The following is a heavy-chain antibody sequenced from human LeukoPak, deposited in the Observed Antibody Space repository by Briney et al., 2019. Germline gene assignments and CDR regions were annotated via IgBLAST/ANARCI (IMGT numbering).Heavy chain of an antibody. CDR3: ASGKYGLRSWFDP. Sequence: VASVKVSCKASGGTFNRYAGTWVRQAPGQGLEWMGGIIPIFGTANYAQKFQGRVTITTDESTNTAYMELTSLTSEDTAVYYCASGKYGLRSWFDPWGQGTLVTVSP. D-gene: IGHD4-17*01. CDR1: GGTFNRYA. CDR2: IIPIFGTA. V-gene: IGHV1-69*05. J-gene: IGHJ5*02.